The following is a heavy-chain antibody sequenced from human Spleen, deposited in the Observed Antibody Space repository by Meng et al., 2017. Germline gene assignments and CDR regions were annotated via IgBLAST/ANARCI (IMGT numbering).Heavy chain of an antibody. CDR1: GGSFSDYY. CDR2: INHSGST. D-gene: IGHD6-19*01. J-gene: IGHJ4*02. CDR3: ASWIYSCGWQ. Sequence: QVQLQQWGAGLLKPSETLSLTCVVSGGSFSDYYWSWIRQPPGKGLEWIGEINHSGSTNYNPSLESRATIAIDKSKNQFSLKLSSVTAADTAVYYCASWIYSCGWQWGQGALVTVSS. V-gene: IGHV4-34*01.